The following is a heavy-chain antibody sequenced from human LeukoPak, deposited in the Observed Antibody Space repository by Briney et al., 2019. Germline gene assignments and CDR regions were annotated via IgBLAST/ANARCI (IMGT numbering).Heavy chain of an antibody. V-gene: IGHV2-70*04. J-gene: IGHJ4*02. CDR2: IDWDDDK. CDR3: ARSPSGYGCDY. D-gene: IGHD3-10*01. Sequence: GPALVKPTQTLALTCTFSGFSLSTSGMRVSWIRQPPGKALEWLARIDWDDDKFYSTSLKTRLTISKDTSKNQVVLTMTNMDPVDTATYYCARSPSGYGCDYWGQGTLVTVSS. CDR1: GFSLSTSGMR.